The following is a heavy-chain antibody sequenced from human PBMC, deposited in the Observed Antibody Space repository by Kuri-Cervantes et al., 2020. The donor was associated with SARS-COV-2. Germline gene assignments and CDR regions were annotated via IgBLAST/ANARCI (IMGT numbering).Heavy chain of an antibody. V-gene: IGHV3-21*01. CDR2: ISSSSYI. D-gene: IGHD5-12*01. J-gene: IGHJ3*02. CDR3: AREGIGGYDYDAFDI. CDR1: GFTFSSHS. Sequence: GESLKISCAASGFTFSSHSMNWVRQAPGKGLEWVSSISSSSYIYYADSVKGRFTISRDNSKNTLYLQMNSLRAEDTAVYYCAREGIGGYDYDAFDIWGQGTMVTVSS.